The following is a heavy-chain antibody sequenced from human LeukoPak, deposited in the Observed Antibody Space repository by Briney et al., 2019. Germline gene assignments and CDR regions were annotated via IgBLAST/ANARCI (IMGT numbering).Heavy chain of an antibody. D-gene: IGHD6-13*01. Sequence: SETLSLTCAVYGGSFSGYYWSWIRQPPGKGLEWIGEINHSGSTNYNPSLKSRVTISVDTSKSQFSLKLSSVTAADTAVYYCARVAAAGLLDYWGQGTLVTVSS. CDR2: INHSGST. J-gene: IGHJ4*02. V-gene: IGHV4-34*01. CDR1: GGSFSGYY. CDR3: ARVAAAGLLDY.